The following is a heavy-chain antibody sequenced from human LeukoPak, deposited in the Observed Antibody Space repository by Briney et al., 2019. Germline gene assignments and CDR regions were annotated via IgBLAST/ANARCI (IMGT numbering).Heavy chain of an antibody. V-gene: IGHV3-74*01. CDR1: GSTFSSWY. J-gene: IGHJ4*02. Sequence: GGSLRLSCAASGSTFSSWYMYWVRQRPGEGLEWLCRITSDGSTSYYADSVRGRFTISRDNAKNTLYLQMNSLTDEDTAVYYCASPKPDYWGQGTLVTVSS. CDR3: ASPKPDY. CDR2: ITSDGSTS.